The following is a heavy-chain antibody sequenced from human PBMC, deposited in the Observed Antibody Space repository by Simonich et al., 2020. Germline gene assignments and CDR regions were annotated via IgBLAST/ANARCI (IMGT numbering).Heavy chain of an antibody. V-gene: IGHV1-2*02. D-gene: IGHD2-2*01. CDR3: ARDPVVPAAIRNAFDI. CDR1: GYTFTGYS. Sequence: QVQLVQSGAEVKKPGASVKVSCKASGYTFTGYSMHWVQQAPGQGLEGVGWINPNSGGKNYAQKFQGRVTMTRETSISTAYMELSRLRSDDTAVYYCARDPVVPAAIRNAFDIWGQGTMVTVSS. J-gene: IGHJ3*02. CDR2: INPNSGGK.